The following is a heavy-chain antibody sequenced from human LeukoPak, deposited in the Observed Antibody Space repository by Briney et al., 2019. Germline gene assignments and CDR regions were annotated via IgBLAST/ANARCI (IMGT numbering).Heavy chain of an antibody. Sequence: PSETLSLTCTVSGGSISSGSYYWSWIRQPAGKGLEWIGRIYTSGSTNYNPSLKSRVTISVDTSKNQFSLMLSSVTAADTAVYYCATSSGWPDYYYYYMDVWGKGTTVTVSS. J-gene: IGHJ6*03. CDR1: GGSISSGSYY. CDR2: IYTSGST. V-gene: IGHV4-61*02. CDR3: ATSSGWPDYYYYYMDV. D-gene: IGHD6-19*01.